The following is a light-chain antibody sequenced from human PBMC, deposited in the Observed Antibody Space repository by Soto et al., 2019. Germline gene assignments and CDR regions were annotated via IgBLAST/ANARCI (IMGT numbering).Light chain of an antibody. CDR1: SSDVGGYNY. V-gene: IGLV2-14*03. CDR3: SSYTGSSTKL. J-gene: IGLJ2*01. Sequence: QSVLTQPASVSGSPGQSITISCTGTSSDVGGYNYVSWYQQHPGKAPKLMIYDVSSRPSGVSNRFSGSKSGNTASLTISGLQPEDEADYYCSSYTGSSTKLFGGGNKVTVL. CDR2: DVS.